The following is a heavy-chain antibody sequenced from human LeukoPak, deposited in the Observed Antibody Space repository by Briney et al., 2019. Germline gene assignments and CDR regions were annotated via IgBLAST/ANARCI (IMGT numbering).Heavy chain of an antibody. D-gene: IGHD6-13*01. CDR1: GLTFSTYA. V-gene: IGHV3-23*01. J-gene: IGHJ4*02. CDR3: AKVLGQQLAPFDY. CDR2: ISGSGGST. Sequence: GGSLRLSCAASGLTFSTYAMTWVRQAPGKGLEWVSTISGSGGSTSYADSVKGRFTISRDNSKNTLYLQMDSLRAEDTAVYYCAKVLGQQLAPFDYWGQGSLVTVSS.